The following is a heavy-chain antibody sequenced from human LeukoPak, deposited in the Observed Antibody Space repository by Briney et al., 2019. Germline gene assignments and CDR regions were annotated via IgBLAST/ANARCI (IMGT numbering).Heavy chain of an antibody. D-gene: IGHD6-19*01. J-gene: IGHJ4*02. Sequence: GGSLRLSCAASGFTFNDYTMNWVRQAPGKGLEWISYIGGSSYYADSVKGRFTISRDNAKTSLYLQMNSLRAEDTAVYYCARPDLSGWYGGYFDYWGQGTLVTVSS. V-gene: IGHV3-48*01. CDR2: IGGSS. CDR3: ARPDLSGWYGGYFDY. CDR1: GFTFNDYT.